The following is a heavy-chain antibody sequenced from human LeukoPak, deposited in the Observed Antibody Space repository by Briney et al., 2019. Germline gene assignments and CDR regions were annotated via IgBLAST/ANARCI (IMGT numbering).Heavy chain of an antibody. Sequence: GASVKVSCKASGYTFTGYYMHWVRQAPGQGLEWMGWINPNSGGTNYAQKFQGRVTMTRDTSISTAYMELSRLRSDDTAVYYCARDNPELQCYYYYGMDVWGQGTTVTVSS. CDR3: ARDNPELQCYYYYGMDV. CDR1: GYTFTGYY. CDR2: INPNSGGT. J-gene: IGHJ6*02. V-gene: IGHV1-2*02. D-gene: IGHD1-7*01.